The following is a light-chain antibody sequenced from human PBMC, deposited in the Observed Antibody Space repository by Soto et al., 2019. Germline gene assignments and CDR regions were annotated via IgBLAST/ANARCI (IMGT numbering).Light chain of an antibody. Sequence: QSVLSQPPSVSAAPGQRVTISCSGSSSNIGGNSVSWYQQLPGTAPKLLIYDDDQRPSGIPDRFSGSKSGTSATLGITGFQTGDEADYYCGSWDSSLSAYVLGTGTKVTVL. V-gene: IGLV1-51*01. CDR1: SSNIGGNS. CDR3: GSWDSSLSAYV. CDR2: DDD. J-gene: IGLJ1*01.